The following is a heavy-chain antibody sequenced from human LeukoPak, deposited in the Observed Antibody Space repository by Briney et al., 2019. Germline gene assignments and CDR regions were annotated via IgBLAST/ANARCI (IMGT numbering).Heavy chain of an antibody. CDR2: ISAYNGYR. CDR1: GYTFSSYG. D-gene: IGHD3-3*01. Sequence: ASVKVSCKASGYTFSSYGITWVRQAPGQGLEWMGWISAYNGYRNHAQKFLGRVTMTTDTSTSTAYMELRSLRSDDTAVYYCAKDVAQYYDFWRENTWFDPWAREPWSPSPQ. CDR3: AKDVAQYYDFWRENTWFDP. V-gene: IGHV1-18*01. J-gene: IGHJ5*02.